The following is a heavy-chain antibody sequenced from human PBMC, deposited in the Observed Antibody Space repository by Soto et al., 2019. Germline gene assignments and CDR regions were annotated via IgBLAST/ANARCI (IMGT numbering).Heavy chain of an antibody. CDR3: ARAQFYSGSGNYNNLMFDA. CDR1: GGSIISADSY. V-gene: IGHV4-31*11. J-gene: IGHJ5*02. D-gene: IGHD3-10*01. Sequence: PSETLSLTCAVSGGSIISADSYWFWIRKHPGKGLEWIGYIAYSEDTYYNPSLRSRVTISADTSENKFSLTLKSVTAADTAVYFCARAQFYSGSGNYNNLMFDAWGKGTQVTVSS. CDR2: IAYSEDT.